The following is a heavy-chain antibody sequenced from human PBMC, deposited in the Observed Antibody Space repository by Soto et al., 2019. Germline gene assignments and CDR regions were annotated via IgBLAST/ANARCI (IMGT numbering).Heavy chain of an antibody. CDR2: ISAFNGQT. Sequence: QVQLVQSGDEVKKPGASVKVSCRASGYTFTSYGVSWVRQAPGQGLEWMGWISAFNGQTNYIQKVQGRVTLTTEAATRTAYMELRSLRSDATAVYYCARGGDYYYGLDVWGQGTTVTVSS. V-gene: IGHV1-18*01. CDR3: ARGGDYYYGLDV. D-gene: IGHD3-16*01. J-gene: IGHJ6*02. CDR1: GYTFTSYG.